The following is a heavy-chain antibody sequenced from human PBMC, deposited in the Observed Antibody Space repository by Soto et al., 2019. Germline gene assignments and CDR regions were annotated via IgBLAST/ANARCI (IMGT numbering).Heavy chain of an antibody. V-gene: IGHV3-30-3*01. Sequence: QMQLVESGGGVVQPGGALRLSRAASGFTFNYYPMHWVRQAPGKGLAWVAVVSFDGSNKYYAGSVKGRFTISKDNSENTRYLQMNSLRPEDTAVYYCASLPGPVVAVLYIYHVDGREAMSGVDVWGQGTTVTVSS. CDR1: GFTFNYYP. D-gene: IGHD2-21*01. J-gene: IGHJ6*02. CDR2: VSFDGSNK. CDR3: ASLPGPVVAVLYIYHVDGREAMSGVDV.